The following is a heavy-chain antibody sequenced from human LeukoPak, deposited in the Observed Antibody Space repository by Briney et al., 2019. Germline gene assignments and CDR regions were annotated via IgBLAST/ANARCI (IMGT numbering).Heavy chain of an antibody. CDR1: GGSISSYY. J-gene: IGHJ3*02. Sequence: PSETLSLTCTVSGGSISSYYWSWIRQPPGKGLEWIGYIYYSGSTNYNPSLKSRVTISVDTSKNQFSLKLSSVTAADTAVYYCARDYEMDDAFDIWGQGTMVTVSS. V-gene: IGHV4-59*01. CDR3: ARDYEMDDAFDI. CDR2: IYYSGST. D-gene: IGHD5-24*01.